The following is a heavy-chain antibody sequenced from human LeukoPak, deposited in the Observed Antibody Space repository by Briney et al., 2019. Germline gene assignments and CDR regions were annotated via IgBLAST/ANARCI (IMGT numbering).Heavy chain of an antibody. D-gene: IGHD6-19*01. CDR2: IDPNTGGT. J-gene: IGHJ4*02. V-gene: IGHV1-2*06. CDR1: GYTFTGYY. Sequence: GASVKVSCKASGYTFTGYYVHWVRQAPGQGLEWMGRIDPNTGGTNYAQKFQGRVTMNRDTSISTAYMELSRLRSDDTAVYYCARDSRVAADYWGQGTLVSVSS. CDR3: ARDSRVAADY.